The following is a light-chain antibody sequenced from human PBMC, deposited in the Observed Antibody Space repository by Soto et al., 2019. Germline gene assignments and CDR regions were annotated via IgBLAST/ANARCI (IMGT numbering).Light chain of an antibody. CDR1: SSDVGGYNY. V-gene: IGLV2-14*03. J-gene: IGLJ2*01. CDR2: DVN. Sequence: QSALTQPASVSGSPGQSITISCTGTSSDVGGYNYVSWYQHHPGKVPKLIIYDVNNRPSGVSNRFSGSKSGNTASLTISGLQVEDEADYYCSSYTSSSTVLFGGGTKVTVL. CDR3: SSYTSSSTVL.